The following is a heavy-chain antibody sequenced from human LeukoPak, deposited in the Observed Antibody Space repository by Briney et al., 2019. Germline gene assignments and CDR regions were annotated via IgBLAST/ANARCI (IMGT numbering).Heavy chain of an antibody. Sequence: SETLSLACTVSGGSISSSSYYWGWIRQPPGKGLEWIGNIHYSGSTYYNPSLKSRVTISVDTSKNQFSLKLTSVTATDTAVYYCARRRGGSSWCDCWGQGTLVTVSS. CDR1: GGSISSSSYY. V-gene: IGHV4-39*01. CDR2: IHYSGST. CDR3: ARRRGGSSWCDC. D-gene: IGHD6-13*01. J-gene: IGHJ4*02.